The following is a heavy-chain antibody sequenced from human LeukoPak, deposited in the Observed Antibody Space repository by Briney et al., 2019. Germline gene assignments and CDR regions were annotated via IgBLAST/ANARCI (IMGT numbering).Heavy chain of an antibody. V-gene: IGHV4-34*01. J-gene: IGHJ6*03. Sequence: SETLSLTCAVYGGSFSNYYWSWIRQSPGKGLEWIGEINDSGTINYNPSLMSRVTISVDKSKNQFSLKLSSVSAADTAVYYCARRWNYGRNYYIDVWGKGATVSVSS. CDR1: GGSFSNYY. CDR2: INDSGTI. D-gene: IGHD1-7*01. CDR3: ARRWNYGRNYYIDV.